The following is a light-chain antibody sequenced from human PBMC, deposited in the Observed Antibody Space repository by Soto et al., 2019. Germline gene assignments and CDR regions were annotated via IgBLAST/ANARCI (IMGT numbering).Light chain of an antibody. CDR3: QNYNSAPPFT. CDR2: AAS. J-gene: IGKJ3*01. V-gene: IGKV1-27*01. Sequence: DIQMTQSPSSLSASVGDRVTITCRASQGISNYLAWYQQKPGKVPKLLIYAASTLQSGVPSRFSGSGSGTDFTLTINNLQPEDVATYYCQNYNSAPPFTFGPGTKVDIK. CDR1: QGISNY.